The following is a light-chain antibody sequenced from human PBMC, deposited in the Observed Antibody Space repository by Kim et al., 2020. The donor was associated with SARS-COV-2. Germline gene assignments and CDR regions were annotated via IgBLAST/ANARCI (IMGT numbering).Light chain of an antibody. J-gene: IGKJ1*01. Sequence: DIQMTQSPSTLSASVGDRVTITCRASQSIDSWLAWYQQKPGQAPKLLIYKASRLHSGVPSRFSGSVSGTEFTLTINGLQPDDFAMYFCQQYETYWTFGLGTKVDIK. CDR2: KAS. CDR1: QSIDSW. CDR3: QQYETYWT. V-gene: IGKV1-5*03.